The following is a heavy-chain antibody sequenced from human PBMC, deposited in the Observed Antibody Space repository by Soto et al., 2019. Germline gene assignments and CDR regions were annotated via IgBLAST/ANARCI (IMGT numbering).Heavy chain of an antibody. V-gene: IGHV4-34*01. CDR3: ARSPDSSSYYPRRYYYGMDV. CDR1: GGSFSGYY. J-gene: IGHJ6*02. CDR2: INHSGST. Sequence: TETLSLTCAVYGGSFSGYYWSWIRQPPGKGLEWIGEINHSGSTNYNPSLKSRVTISVDTSKNQFSLKLSSVTAADTAVYYCARSPDSSSYYPRRYYYGMDVWGQGTTVTVS. D-gene: IGHD3-22*01.